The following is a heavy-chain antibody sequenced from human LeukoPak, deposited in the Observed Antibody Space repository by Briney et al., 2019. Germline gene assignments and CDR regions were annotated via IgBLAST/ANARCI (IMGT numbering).Heavy chain of an antibody. J-gene: IGHJ4*02. D-gene: IGHD3-22*01. CDR3: AKDHESDGYPCLDH. V-gene: IGHV3-33*06. CDR1: GFTFSSYG. Sequence: GRSLRLSCAASGFTFSSYGMHWVRQAPGKGLEWVAVIWYDGSNKYYVDSVKGRFTISRDNSKNTLYLQMNSLRAEDTAVYYCAKDHESDGYPCLDHWGLGTLVTVSS. CDR2: IWYDGSNK.